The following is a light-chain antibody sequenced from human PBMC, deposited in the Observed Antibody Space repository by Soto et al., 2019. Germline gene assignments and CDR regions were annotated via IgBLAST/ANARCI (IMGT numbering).Light chain of an antibody. CDR3: QQYHSSPPT. J-gene: IGKJ4*01. CDR1: QTVSSNY. CDR2: GTT. V-gene: IGKV3-20*01. Sequence: EIVLSQSPGTVSLSPGETATLSCRASQTVSSNYLAWYQQKPGQAPRLLIYGTTSRATGVPDRFSGGGSGTAFTLTITGLEPEDFALYHCQQYHSSPPTFGAGTKVEIK.